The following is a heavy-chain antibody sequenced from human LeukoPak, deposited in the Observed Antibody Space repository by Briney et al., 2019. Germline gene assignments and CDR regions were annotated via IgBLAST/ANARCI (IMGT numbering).Heavy chain of an antibody. Sequence: PGRSLRLSCAASGFTFSSYGMHWVRQAPGKGLEWVAVIWYDGSNKYYADSVKGRFTISRDNSKNTLYLQMNSLRAEDTAVYYCARDRAAAMITGTLRLFSSDYYYYGMDVWGQGTTVTVSS. J-gene: IGHJ6*02. CDR1: GFTFSSYG. V-gene: IGHV3-33*01. D-gene: IGHD5-18*01. CDR3: ARDRAAAMITGTLRLFSSDYYYYGMDV. CDR2: IWYDGSNK.